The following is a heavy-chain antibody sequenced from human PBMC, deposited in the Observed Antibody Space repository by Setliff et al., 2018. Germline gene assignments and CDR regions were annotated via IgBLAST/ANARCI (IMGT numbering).Heavy chain of an antibody. V-gene: IGHV1-69*13. J-gene: IGHJ4*02. Sequence: SVKVSCKASGGTFINYAISWVRQAPGQGLEWMGGIIPIFGTANYAQKFQGRVTITAGESTSTAYMELSSLRSEDTAVYYCARVSRTIVAARGFDYWGQGTLVTVSS. CDR1: GGTFINYA. CDR2: IIPIFGTA. CDR3: ARVSRTIVAARGFDY. D-gene: IGHD1-26*01.